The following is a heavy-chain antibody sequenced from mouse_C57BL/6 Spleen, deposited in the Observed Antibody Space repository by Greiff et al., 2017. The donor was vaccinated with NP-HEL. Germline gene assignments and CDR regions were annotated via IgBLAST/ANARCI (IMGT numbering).Heavy chain of an antibody. CDR2: IRNKANGYTT. D-gene: IGHD2-3*01. CDR3: ARWRWEAMDY. J-gene: IGHJ4*01. Sequence: EVQLVESGGGLVQPGGSLSLSCAASGFTFTDYYMSWVRQPPGKALEWLGFIRNKANGYTTEYSASVKGRFTISRDNSQSILYLQLNALGAEDSATYYCARWRWEAMDYWGQGTSVTVSS. V-gene: IGHV7-3*01. CDR1: GFTFTDYY.